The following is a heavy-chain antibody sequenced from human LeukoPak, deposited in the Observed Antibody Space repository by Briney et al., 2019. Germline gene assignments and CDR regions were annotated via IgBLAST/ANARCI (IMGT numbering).Heavy chain of an antibody. J-gene: IGHJ4*02. V-gene: IGHV3-48*01. D-gene: IGHD5-12*01. Sequence: GGSLRLSCAASGFTFSSYSMNWVRQAPGKGLEWVSYISSSSTIYYADSVKGRFTISRDNAKNSLYLQMNSLRAEDTAVYYCARSGYDYYFDYWGQGTLVTVSS. CDR2: ISSSSTI. CDR3: ARSGYDYYFDY. CDR1: GFTFSSYS.